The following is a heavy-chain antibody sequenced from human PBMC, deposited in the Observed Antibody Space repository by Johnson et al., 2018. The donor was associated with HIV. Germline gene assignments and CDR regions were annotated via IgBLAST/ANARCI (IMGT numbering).Heavy chain of an antibody. CDR2: MWYDGSNK. D-gene: IGHD5-12*01. V-gene: IGHV3-33*01. CDR3: ARDRPSKWLRSNDDAFDI. Sequence: QVLLVESGGGVVQPGRSLRLSCAASGFTFSTYGMHWVRQAPGKGLEWVAVMWYDGSNKYYADSVKGRFTISRDNSKNTLYLQMNSLRAEDTAVYYCARDRPSKWLRSNDDAFDIWGQGTMVTVSS. CDR1: GFTFSTYG. J-gene: IGHJ3*02.